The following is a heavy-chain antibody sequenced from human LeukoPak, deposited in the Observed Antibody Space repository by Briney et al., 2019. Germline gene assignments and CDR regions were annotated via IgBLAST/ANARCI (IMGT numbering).Heavy chain of an antibody. CDR3: ARGPRRDGVVVPAAIDGYGMDV. V-gene: IGHV3-7*01. D-gene: IGHD2-2*01. Sequence: GGSLRLSCAASGFTFSSYWMSWVRQAPGKGLEWVANIKQDGSEKYYVDSVKGRFTISRDNAKNSLYLQMSSLRAEDTAVYYCARGPRRDGVVVPAAIDGYGMDVWGQGTTVTVSS. CDR1: GFTFSSYW. CDR2: IKQDGSEK. J-gene: IGHJ6*02.